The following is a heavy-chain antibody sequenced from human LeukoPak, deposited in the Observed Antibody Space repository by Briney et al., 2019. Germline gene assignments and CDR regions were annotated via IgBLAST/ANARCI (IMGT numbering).Heavy chain of an antibody. V-gene: IGHV4-59*08. Sequence: SETLSLTCTVSGGSISGYYWTWIRQSPGKRPEWLAYIRYTGSANYNPSLKRRVAISVDTSKNQFSLTLTSVTAADTAVYYCARHVAPDMDYFDYWGPGTLVTVSP. CDR3: ARHVAPDMDYFDY. D-gene: IGHD2-15*01. J-gene: IGHJ4*02. CDR1: GGSISGYY. CDR2: IRYTGSA.